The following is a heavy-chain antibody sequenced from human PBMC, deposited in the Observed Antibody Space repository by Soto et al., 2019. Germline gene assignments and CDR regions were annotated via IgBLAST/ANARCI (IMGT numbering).Heavy chain of an antibody. J-gene: IGHJ5*02. CDR1: GFTFSAYN. V-gene: IGHV3-21*06. D-gene: IGHD4-17*01. Sequence: EVQLVESGGGLVKPGGSLRLSCAASGFTFSAYNMNWVRQPPGKGLEWVASITSSRSSIYYADSLKGRFTISRDNAKNSRYLQMTSRRAGDTAVYYCASHYGDNGWFDPWGQGTLVTVSS. CDR3: ASHYGDNGWFDP. CDR2: ITSSRSSI.